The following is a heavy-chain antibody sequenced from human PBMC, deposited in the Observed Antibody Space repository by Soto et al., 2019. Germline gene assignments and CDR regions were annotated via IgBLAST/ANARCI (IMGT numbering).Heavy chain of an antibody. Sequence: EVQLLESGGGLAQPGGSLRLSCAASGFAFNTYAMSWVRQAPGKGLEWVSAISRSGDNTYYADSVTGRFTISRDSSKNTLYLQMNSLRAEDTAVYYCAKELGGVIALDDAFDIWGQGTLVAVSS. CDR1: GFAFNTYA. CDR2: ISRSGDNT. CDR3: AKELGGVIALDDAFDI. V-gene: IGHV3-23*01. J-gene: IGHJ3*02. D-gene: IGHD3-16*02.